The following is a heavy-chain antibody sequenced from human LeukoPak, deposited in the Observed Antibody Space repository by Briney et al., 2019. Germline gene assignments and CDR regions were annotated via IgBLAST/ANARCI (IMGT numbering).Heavy chain of an antibody. CDR1: GYSISSGYY. Sequence: SETLSLTCTVSGYSISSGYYWGWIRQPPGKGLEWIGSIYHGGSTYYNPSLKSRVTMSGDTSKNQFSLNLSSVTAADTAVYYCARVTSSSWFEGYFDYWGQGTLVTVSS. D-gene: IGHD6-13*01. CDR2: IYHGGST. J-gene: IGHJ4*02. CDR3: ARVTSSSWFEGYFDY. V-gene: IGHV4-38-2*02.